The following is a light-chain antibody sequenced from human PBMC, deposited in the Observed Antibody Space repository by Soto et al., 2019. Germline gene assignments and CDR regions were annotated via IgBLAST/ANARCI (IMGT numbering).Light chain of an antibody. J-gene: IGLJ2*01. V-gene: IGLV2-23*01. CDR3: CSYSGSSNLVV. CDR1: SSDVGSYNL. CDR2: EGS. Sequence: QSALTQPASVSGSPGQSITISCTGTSSDVGSYNLVSWYQQHPGKAPKLMIYEGSKRPSGVSNRFSGSKSGNTASLTISGLQDDDEADYYCCSYSGSSNLVVFGGGTKLTVL.